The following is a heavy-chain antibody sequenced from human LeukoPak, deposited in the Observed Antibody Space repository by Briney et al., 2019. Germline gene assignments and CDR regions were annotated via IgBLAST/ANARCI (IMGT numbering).Heavy chain of an antibody. CDR1: GGSFSGYY. J-gene: IGHJ4*02. CDR2: INHSGST. D-gene: IGHD6-19*01. Sequence: PSETLSLTCAVYGGSFSGYYWSWIRQPPGKGLEWIGEINHSGSTNYNPSLKSRFTISVDTSKSQFSLKLSSVTAADTALYYCVSLNKSYSGGWNGIEYWGEGTLVTVSS. V-gene: IGHV4-34*01. CDR3: VSLNKSYSGGWNGIEY.